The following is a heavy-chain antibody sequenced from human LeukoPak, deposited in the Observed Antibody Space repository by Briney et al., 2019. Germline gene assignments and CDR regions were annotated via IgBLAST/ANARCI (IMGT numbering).Heavy chain of an antibody. D-gene: IGHD6-19*01. CDR1: GGSISSYY. Sequence: SETLSLTCTVSGGSISSYYWSWIRQPPGKGLEWIGSIYYSGSTYYNPSLKSRVTISVDTSKNQFSLKLSSVTAADTAVYYCARGGGVAVAGYWGQGTLVTVSS. J-gene: IGHJ4*02. V-gene: IGHV4-59*05. CDR3: ARGGGVAVAGY. CDR2: IYYSGST.